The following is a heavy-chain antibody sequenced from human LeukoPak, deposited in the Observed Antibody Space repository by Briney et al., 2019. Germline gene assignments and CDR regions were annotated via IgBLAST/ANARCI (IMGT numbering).Heavy chain of an antibody. D-gene: IGHD3-3*01. J-gene: IGHJ5*02. CDR2: INHSGST. V-gene: IGHV4-34*01. Sequence: SETLSLTCAVYGGSFSGYYWSWIRQPPGKGLEWIGEINHSGSTNYNPSLKSRVTISVDTSKNQFSLKLSSVTAAGTAVYYCARATLITIFGVVIPNWFDPWGQGTLVTVSS. CDR3: ARATLITIFGVVIPNWFDP. CDR1: GGSFSGYY.